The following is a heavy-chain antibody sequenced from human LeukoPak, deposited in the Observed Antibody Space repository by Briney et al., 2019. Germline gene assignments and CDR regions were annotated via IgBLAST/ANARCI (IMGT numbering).Heavy chain of an antibody. D-gene: IGHD2-2*01. CDR3: ARGNSRGYCSSRFDP. CDR1: GGSFSGYY. J-gene: IGHJ5*02. Sequence: KASETLSLTCAVYGGSFSGYYWSWIRQPPGKGLEWIGEINHSGSTNYNPSLKSRVTISVDTSKNQFSLKLSSVTAADTAVYYCARGNSRGYCSSRFDPWGQGTLVTVSS. V-gene: IGHV4-34*01. CDR2: INHSGST.